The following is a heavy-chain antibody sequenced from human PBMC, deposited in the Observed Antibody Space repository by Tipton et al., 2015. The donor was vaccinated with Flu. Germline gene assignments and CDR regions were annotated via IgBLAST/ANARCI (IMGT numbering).Heavy chain of an antibody. J-gene: IGHJ4*02. V-gene: IGHV4-4*07. CDR3: ARDYLLGDLSFFDN. CDR1: GDSISSYY. CDR2: IYTSGST. Sequence: LSCTVSGDSISSYYWSWIRQPAGKGLEWIGRIYTSGSTNYNASLKSRVTMSVDTPKNQFSLKLSSVTVADTAVYYCARDYLLGDLSFFDNWGQGTLVTVSS. D-gene: IGHD3-16*02.